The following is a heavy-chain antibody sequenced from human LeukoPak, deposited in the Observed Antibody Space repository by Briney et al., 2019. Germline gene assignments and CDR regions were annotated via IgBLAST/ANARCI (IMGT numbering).Heavy chain of an antibody. Sequence: GRSLRLSCAAFGFTFSSYGMHWVRQAPDKGLEWVAIISSDGNTQYYADSVKGRFTISRDNSKNTLFLQMNSLRAEDTAVYYCAKDRDSSSWYGLDLFGLDVWGQGTTVTVSS. J-gene: IGHJ6*02. V-gene: IGHV3-30*18. CDR3: AKDRDSSSWYGLDLFGLDV. CDR2: ISSDGNTQ. CDR1: GFTFSSYG. D-gene: IGHD6-13*01.